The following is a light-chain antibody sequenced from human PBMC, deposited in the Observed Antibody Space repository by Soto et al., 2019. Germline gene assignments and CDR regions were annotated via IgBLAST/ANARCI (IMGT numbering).Light chain of an antibody. CDR2: WAS. CDR1: QSVLFNSDNKNY. J-gene: IGKJ4*01. CDR3: HPYYTTPLT. V-gene: IGKV4-1*01. Sequence: DIVMTQSPDSLAVSLGERATIRCKSIQSVLFNSDNKNYLSWYQQKPGQPPKLLIYWASIRESGVPDRFSGSGSGTDFNLTISSLQAADVEFYYCHPYYTTPLTFGGGTKVEI.